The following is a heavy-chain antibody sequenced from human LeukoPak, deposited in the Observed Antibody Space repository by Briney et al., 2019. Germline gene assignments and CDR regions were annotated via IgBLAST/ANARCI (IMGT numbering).Heavy chain of an antibody. CDR3: ARGGGIAAAGTDYFDY. CDR2: IYPGDSDT. V-gene: IGHV5-51*01. CDR1: GYSFTSYW. J-gene: IGHJ4*02. Sequence: GESLKISCKGSGYSFTSYWIGWVRQMPGKGLEWMGIIYPGDSDTRYSPSFQGQVTISADKSISTAYLQWSSLKASDTAMYYCARGGGIAAAGTDYFDYWGQGTLVTVSS. D-gene: IGHD6-13*01.